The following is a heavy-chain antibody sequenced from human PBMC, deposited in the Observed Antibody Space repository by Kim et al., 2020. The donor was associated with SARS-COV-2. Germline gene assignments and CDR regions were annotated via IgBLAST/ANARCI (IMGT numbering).Heavy chain of an antibody. CDR2: YST. CDR3: VRVRGQATLDY. J-gene: IGHJ4*02. D-gene: IGHD1-26*01. Sequence: YSTEDAASVKGRFTVSRDDSRNSLYLQKNSLQTDDTAVYHCVRVRGQATLDYWGQGTLVTVSS. V-gene: IGHV3-72*01.